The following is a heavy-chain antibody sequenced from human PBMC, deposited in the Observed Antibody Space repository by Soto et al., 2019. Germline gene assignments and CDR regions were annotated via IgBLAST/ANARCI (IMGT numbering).Heavy chain of an antibody. V-gene: IGHV3-21*01. D-gene: IGHD3-22*01. CDR2: ISSSSSYR. CDR1: GFTFSSYS. Sequence: GGSLRLSCAASGFTFSSYSMNWVRQAPGQGLEWVSSISSSSSYRYYADSVKGRFTIARDNAKNSLYLQMNSLRAEDTAVYYCASSREYYYDSSGYYAFDIWGQGTLVTVSS. CDR3: ASSREYYYDSSGYYAFDI. J-gene: IGHJ3*02.